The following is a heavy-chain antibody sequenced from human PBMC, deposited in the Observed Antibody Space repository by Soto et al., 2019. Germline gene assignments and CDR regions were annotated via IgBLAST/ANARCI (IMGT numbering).Heavy chain of an antibody. Sequence: GGSLRLSCAASGFNFSSYAMHWVRQAPGKGLEWVAVISYDGSNKYYADSVKGRFTISRDNSKNTLYLQMNSLRAEDTAVYYCARALFGYSSSWHGFAYWGQGTLVTVSS. CDR3: ARALFGYSSSWHGFAY. CDR1: GFNFSSYA. D-gene: IGHD6-13*01. V-gene: IGHV3-30-3*01. CDR2: ISYDGSNK. J-gene: IGHJ4*02.